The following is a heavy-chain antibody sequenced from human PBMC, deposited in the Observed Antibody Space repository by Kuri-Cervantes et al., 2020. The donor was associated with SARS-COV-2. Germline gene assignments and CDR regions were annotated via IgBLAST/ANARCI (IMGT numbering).Heavy chain of an antibody. Sequence: GGSLRLSCAASGVTFSSYDMHWVRQATGKGLEWVSAIGTAGDTYYPGSVKGRFTISRENAKNSLYLQMNSLRAGDTAVYYCARGYYDSSGYPLGWYFDLWGRGTLVTVSS. V-gene: IGHV3-13*04. CDR2: IGTAGDT. CDR1: GVTFSSYD. CDR3: ARGYYDSSGYPLGWYFDL. D-gene: IGHD3-22*01. J-gene: IGHJ2*01.